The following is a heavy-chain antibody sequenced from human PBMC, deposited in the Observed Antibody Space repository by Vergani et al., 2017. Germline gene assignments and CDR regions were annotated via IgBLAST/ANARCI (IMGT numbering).Heavy chain of an antibody. CDR3: VRYQGTMLRGSDALDI. D-gene: IGHD3-10*01. J-gene: IGHJ3*02. CDR2: IRSKAYGQAT. Sequence: EVQLVESGGDLVQPGRSLRLSCTASGFTFGYYAMDWVRQAPGQGLEWVGGIRSKAYGQATIYAASVKGRFTISRDDYNSNAYLQMNKLQTEDTAMYYCVRYQGTMLRGSDALDILGQGTMVTVSS. CDR1: GFTFGYYA. V-gene: IGHV3-49*04.